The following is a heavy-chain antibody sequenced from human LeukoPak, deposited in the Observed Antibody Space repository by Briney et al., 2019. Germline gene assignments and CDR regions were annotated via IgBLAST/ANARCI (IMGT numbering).Heavy chain of an antibody. CDR3: ARLPYYYCSGTGRPLQLFDY. Sequence: ASVKASCKASGYTFTSYAMNWVRQAPGQGLEWMGWINTNTGNPTYAQSFTGRFVFSLDTSVSTASLQISSLKAEDTAVYYCARLPYYYCSGTGRPLQLFDYWGQGTLVTVSS. CDR1: GYTFTSYA. V-gene: IGHV7-4-1*02. J-gene: IGHJ4*02. CDR2: INTNTGNP. D-gene: IGHD3-10*01.